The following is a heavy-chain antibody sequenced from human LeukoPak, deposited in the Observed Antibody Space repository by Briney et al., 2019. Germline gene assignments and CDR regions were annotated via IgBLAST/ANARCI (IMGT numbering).Heavy chain of an antibody. CDR1: GFTFSSYS. Sequence: GGSLRLSCAASGFTFSSYSMNWVRQAPGKGLEWVSYIISSSSTIYYADSVKGRFTISRDNAKNSLYLQMNSLRDEDTAVYYCARDTGAYDYGDYFDYWGQGTLVTVSS. D-gene: IGHD4-17*01. CDR2: IISSSSTI. J-gene: IGHJ4*02. V-gene: IGHV3-48*02. CDR3: ARDTGAYDYGDYFDY.